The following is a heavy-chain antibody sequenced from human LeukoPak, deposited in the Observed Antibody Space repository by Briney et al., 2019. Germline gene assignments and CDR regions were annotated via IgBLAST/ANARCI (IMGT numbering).Heavy chain of an antibody. CDR3: ARAFTVVRGVHYYYYMDV. CDR2: IIPILGTA. CDR1: GGTFSNYA. D-gene: IGHD3-10*01. V-gene: IGHV1-69*13. Sequence: GASVKVSCKASGGTFSNYAISWVRKAPGQGLEWMGGIIPILGTANYAHKFQGRVTITADESTSTAYMELSSLRSEDTAVYYCARAFTVVRGVHYYYYMDVWGKGTTVTISS. J-gene: IGHJ6*03.